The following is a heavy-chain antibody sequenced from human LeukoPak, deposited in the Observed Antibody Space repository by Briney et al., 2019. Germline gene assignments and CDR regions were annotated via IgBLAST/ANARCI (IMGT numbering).Heavy chain of an antibody. CDR1: GSTFGDYA. CDR3: TRGENTYCTSTSCYYRNYYYMDV. V-gene: IGHV3-49*05. Sequence: KTGGSLRLSCTGSGSTFGDYAMSWFRQAPGKGLEWVGFIRSKAHGGTTEYAASEKGRFTISRDDSKSIGYLQMNSLKTEDTAVYYCTRGENTYCTSTSCYYRNYYYMDVWGKGTTVTVSS. CDR2: IRSKAHGGTT. D-gene: IGHD2-2*01. J-gene: IGHJ6*03.